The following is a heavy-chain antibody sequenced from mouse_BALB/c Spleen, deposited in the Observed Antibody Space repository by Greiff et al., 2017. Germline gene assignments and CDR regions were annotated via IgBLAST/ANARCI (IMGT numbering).Heavy chain of an antibody. CDR2: IRSKSNNYAT. CDR3: VRHDGLRRMDY. V-gene: IGHV10-1*02. Sequence: EVKLMESGGGLVQPKGSLKLSCAASGFTFNTYAMNWVRQAPGKGLEWVARIRSKSNNYATYYADSVKDRFTISRDDSQSMLYLQMNNLKTEDTAMYYCVRHDGLRRMDYWGQGTSVTVSS. J-gene: IGHJ4*01. D-gene: IGHD2-4*01. CDR1: GFTFNTYA.